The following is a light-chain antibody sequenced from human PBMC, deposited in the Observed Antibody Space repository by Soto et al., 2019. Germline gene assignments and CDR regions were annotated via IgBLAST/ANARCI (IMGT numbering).Light chain of an antibody. CDR3: QSYDSSLSGVV. V-gene: IGLV1-40*01. CDR2: GNS. Sequence: QSVLTQPPSVSGAPGQRVTISCTGSSSNIAAGYDVHWYQQLPGTAPKLLIYGNSKRPSGVPDRFSGSKSGTSASLAITGLQAEDEADYYCQSYDSSLSGVVFGGGTKLTVL. J-gene: IGLJ2*01. CDR1: SSNIAAGYD.